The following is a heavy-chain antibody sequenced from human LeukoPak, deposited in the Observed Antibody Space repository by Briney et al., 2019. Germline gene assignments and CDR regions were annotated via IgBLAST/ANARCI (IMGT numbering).Heavy chain of an antibody. CDR2: IKQDESEK. D-gene: IGHD1-7*01. CDR1: GFTFSKYW. Sequence: GGSLRLSCAASGFTFSKYWMTWVRQAPGKGLEWVANIKQDESEKYYGDSVKGRFTISRDNAKNSLYLQMNSLRAEDTAVYYCARDVQAGTPTNWFDPWGQGTLVTVSS. CDR3: ARDVQAGTPTNWFDP. J-gene: IGHJ5*02. V-gene: IGHV3-7*01.